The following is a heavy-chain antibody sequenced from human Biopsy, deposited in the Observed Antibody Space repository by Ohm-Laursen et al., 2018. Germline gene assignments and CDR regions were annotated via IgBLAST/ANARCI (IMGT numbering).Heavy chain of an antibody. CDR3: ARHPTGFWFDP. CDR1: GGSISSSSTYY. Sequence: SDTLSLTCPVSGGSISSSSTYYWAWLRQPPGKGLEWIGSIYNTETTFYNPSLKSRFTIYIDTSTNQFSLKVSSVTAADTALYFCARHPTGFWFDPWGHGTLVTVSS. CDR2: IYNTETT. J-gene: IGHJ5*02. V-gene: IGHV4-39*01.